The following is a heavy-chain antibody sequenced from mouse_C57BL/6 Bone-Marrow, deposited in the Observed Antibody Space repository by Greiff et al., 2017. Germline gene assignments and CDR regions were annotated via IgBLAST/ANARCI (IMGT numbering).Heavy chain of an antibody. CDR2: INPSSGYT. V-gene: IGHV1-7*01. CDR3: AIPLLLLRYRAWFAY. Sequence: VQLQQSGAELAKPGASVKLSCKASGYTFTSYWMHWVKQRPGQGLEWIGYINPSSGYTKYNQKFKDKATLTADKSSSKAYMRLSSLTYENSAVYYCAIPLLLLRYRAWFAYWGQGTLVTVSA. CDR1: GYTFTSYW. J-gene: IGHJ3*01. D-gene: IGHD1-1*01.